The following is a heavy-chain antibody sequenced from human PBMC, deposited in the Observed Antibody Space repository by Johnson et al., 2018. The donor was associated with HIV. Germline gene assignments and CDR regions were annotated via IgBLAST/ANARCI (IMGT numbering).Heavy chain of an antibody. Sequence: QLVESGGGLIQPGGSLRLSCVASGLTVSSNYMTWVRQAPGKGLEWVSMIYTGGRTDYADSVKGRFTVSRDISKNTLYFQMNSLRDEDTAVYYCARASWVVYDYRAFDMWGQGTMVTVSS. V-gene: IGHV3-53*01. CDR3: ARASWVVYDYRAFDM. D-gene: IGHD5/OR15-5a*01. J-gene: IGHJ3*02. CDR1: GLTVSSNY. CDR2: IYTGGRT.